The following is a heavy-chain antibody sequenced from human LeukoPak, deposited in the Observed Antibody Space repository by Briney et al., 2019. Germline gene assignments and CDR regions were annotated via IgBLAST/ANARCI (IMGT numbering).Heavy chain of an antibody. Sequence: GGSLRLSCAASGFTFSSYSMNWVRQAPGKGLEWVSYISSSSSTIYYADSVKGRFTISRDNAKNSLYLQMNSLRAEDTAVYYCARDLSPVVVAAFDYWGQGTLVAVSS. J-gene: IGHJ4*02. D-gene: IGHD2-15*01. CDR3: ARDLSPVVVAAFDY. V-gene: IGHV3-48*01. CDR2: ISSSSSTI. CDR1: GFTFSSYS.